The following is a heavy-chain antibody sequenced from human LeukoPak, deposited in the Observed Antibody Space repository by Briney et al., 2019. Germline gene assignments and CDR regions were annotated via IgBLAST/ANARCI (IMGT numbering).Heavy chain of an antibody. Sequence: SQTLSLTCAISGDSASSNSAAWNWIRQSPSRGLEWLGRTYYRSKWYNDYAVSVKSRITINPDTSKNQFSLQLNSVTPEDTAVYYCARDPLLTMIVRTGWFDPWGQGTLVTVSS. J-gene: IGHJ5*02. V-gene: IGHV6-1*01. D-gene: IGHD3-22*01. CDR2: TYYRSKWYN. CDR1: GDSASSNSAA. CDR3: ARDPLLTMIVRTGWFDP.